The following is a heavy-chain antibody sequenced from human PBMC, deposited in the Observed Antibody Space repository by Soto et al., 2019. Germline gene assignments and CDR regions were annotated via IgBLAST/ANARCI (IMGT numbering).Heavy chain of an antibody. Sequence: EVQLVESGGGLVQPGRSLRLSCAASGFTFDDYAMHWVRQAPGKGLEWVSGISWNSGSIGYADSVKGRFTIPRDNAKNSLYLQMNSLRAEDTALYYCAKERGNCSGGSCYPNEGSDYWGQGTLVTVSS. V-gene: IGHV3-9*01. CDR2: ISWNSGSI. CDR3: AKERGNCSGGSCYPNEGSDY. D-gene: IGHD2-15*01. J-gene: IGHJ4*02. CDR1: GFTFDDYA.